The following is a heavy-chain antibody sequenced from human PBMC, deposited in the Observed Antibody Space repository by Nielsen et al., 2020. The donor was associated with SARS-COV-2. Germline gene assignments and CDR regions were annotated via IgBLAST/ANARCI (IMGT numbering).Heavy chain of an antibody. CDR1: GFTFSSYG. Sequence: GESLKISCAASGFTFSSYGMHWVRQAPGKGLEWVAVISYDGSNKYYADSVKGRFTISRDNSKNTLYLQMNSLRAEDTAVYYCAKGDSSGWLNWFDPWGQGTLVTVSS. CDR2: ISYDGSNK. J-gene: IGHJ5*02. V-gene: IGHV3-30*18. D-gene: IGHD6-19*01. CDR3: AKGDSSGWLNWFDP.